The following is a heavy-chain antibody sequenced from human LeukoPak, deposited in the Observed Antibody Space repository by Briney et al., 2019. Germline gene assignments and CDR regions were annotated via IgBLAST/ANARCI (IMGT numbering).Heavy chain of an antibody. CDR3: ARSTYYYDSYLDY. Sequence: GESLKISCKGSGYNFTSYWIGWVRQMPGKGLEWMGIIYPGDSDTRYSPSFQGQVTISADKSISTAYLQWSSLKASDTAMYYCARSTYYYDSYLDYWGQGTLVTVSS. J-gene: IGHJ4*02. CDR1: GYNFTSYW. D-gene: IGHD3-22*01. CDR2: IYPGDSDT. V-gene: IGHV5-51*01.